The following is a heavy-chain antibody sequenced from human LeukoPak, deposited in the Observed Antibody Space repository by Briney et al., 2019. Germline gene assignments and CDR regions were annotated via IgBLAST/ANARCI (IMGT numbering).Heavy chain of an antibody. J-gene: IGHJ4*02. V-gene: IGHV3-7*01. CDR1: GFTFSSYW. CDR3: ARGEEDVVFFFDY. Sequence: GGSLRLSCAASGFTFSSYWMSWVRQAPGKGLEWVANIKQDGSEKYYVDSVKGRFIISRDNAKNSLYLQMNSLRAEDTAVYYCARGEEDVVFFFDYWGQGTLVTVSS. D-gene: IGHD2-15*01. CDR2: IKQDGSEK.